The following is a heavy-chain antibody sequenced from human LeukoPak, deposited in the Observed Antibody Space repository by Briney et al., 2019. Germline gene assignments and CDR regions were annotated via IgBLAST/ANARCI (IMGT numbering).Heavy chain of an antibody. D-gene: IGHD3-22*01. J-gene: IGHJ4*02. CDR1: GGTFSSYA. CDR2: IIPILGIA. Sequence: GASVKVSCKASGGTFSSYAISWVRQAPGQGLEWMGRIIPILGIANYAQKFQGRVTITADKSTSTAYMELSSLRSEDTAVYYCARPVATYYYDSSGYAFDYWGQGTLVTVSS. CDR3: ARPVATYYYDSSGYAFDY. V-gene: IGHV1-69*04.